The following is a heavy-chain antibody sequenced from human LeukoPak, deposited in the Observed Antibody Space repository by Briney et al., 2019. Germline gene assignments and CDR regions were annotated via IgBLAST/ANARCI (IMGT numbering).Heavy chain of an antibody. V-gene: IGHV1-69*04. CDR3: ARGIVATTEAPYYYYGMDV. CDR2: IIPIFGIA. Sequence: ASVKVSCKASGGTFSSYAISWVRQAPGQGPEWMGRIIPIFGIANYAQKFQGRVTITADKSTSTAYMELSSLRSEDTAVYYCARGIVATTEAPYYYYGMDVWGQGTTVTVSS. CDR1: GGTFSSYA. D-gene: IGHD5-12*01. J-gene: IGHJ6*02.